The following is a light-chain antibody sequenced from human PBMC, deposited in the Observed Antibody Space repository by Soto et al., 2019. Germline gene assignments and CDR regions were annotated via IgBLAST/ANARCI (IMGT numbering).Light chain of an antibody. V-gene: IGKV3-11*01. CDR3: QQRSNWPPV. J-gene: IGKJ4*01. Sequence: EIVITQSPATLSVSPGEGATLSCRASQGIGSTLAWYQQKPGQTPRLLIYGASTRATGVPARFSGSGSGTDFTLTINSLEPEDFAVYYCQQRSNWPPVFGGGTKVDIK. CDR2: GAS. CDR1: QGIGST.